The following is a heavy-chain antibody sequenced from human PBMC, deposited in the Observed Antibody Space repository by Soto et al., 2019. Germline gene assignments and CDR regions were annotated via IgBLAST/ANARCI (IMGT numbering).Heavy chain of an antibody. J-gene: IGHJ3*02. Sequence: GRSLRLSCAASGFTFSSYAMSWVRQAPGKGLEWVSAISGGGGSTYYADSVKGRFTISRDNSKNTLYLQMNSLRADDTAVYYCAKAPNSVLRSAFDIWGQGTMVTVSS. CDR1: GFTFSSYA. CDR2: ISGGGGST. CDR3: AKAPNSVLRSAFDI. V-gene: IGHV3-23*01.